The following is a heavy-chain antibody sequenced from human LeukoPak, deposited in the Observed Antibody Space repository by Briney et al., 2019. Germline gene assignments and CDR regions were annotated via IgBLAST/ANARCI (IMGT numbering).Heavy chain of an antibody. D-gene: IGHD2-2*01. V-gene: IGHV4-4*07. CDR2: IYTSGST. Sequence: PSETLSLTCTVSGGSISSYYWSWIRQPAGKGLEWIGRIYTSGSTNYNPSLKSRVTMSVDTSKNQFSLKLSSVTAADTAVYYCATHPYCSSTSCFDYWGQGTLVTVSS. CDR3: ATHPYCSSTSCFDY. J-gene: IGHJ4*02. CDR1: GGSISSYY.